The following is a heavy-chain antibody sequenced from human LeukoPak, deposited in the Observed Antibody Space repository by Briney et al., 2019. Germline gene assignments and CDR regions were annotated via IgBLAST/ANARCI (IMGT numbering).Heavy chain of an antibody. J-gene: IGHJ4*02. CDR1: GYTFTSYD. V-gene: IGHV1-8*01. CDR2: MNPNSGNT. Sequence: GASVKVSCKASGYTFTSYDINWVRQATGQGLEWMGWMNPNSGNTGYAQKFQGRVTMTRNTSISTAYMELSSLRSEDTAVYYCARGPPTRYSSGWCGNDYWGQGTLVTVSS. D-gene: IGHD6-19*01. CDR3: ARGPPTRYSSGWCGNDY.